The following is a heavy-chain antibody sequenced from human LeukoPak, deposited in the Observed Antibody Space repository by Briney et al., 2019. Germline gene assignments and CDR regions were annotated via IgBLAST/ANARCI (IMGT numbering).Heavy chain of an antibody. Sequence: SETLSLTCTVSGGSINTYYWSWIRQPPGRGLEWIGYIYYSGSTNYNPSLKSRVTISVDTSKNQFSLKLRSVTAADTAVYYCARGCSSGTCPFDYWGQGTLVTVSS. CDR2: IYYSGST. CDR1: GGSINTYY. V-gene: IGHV4-59*01. D-gene: IGHD2-15*01. CDR3: ARGCSSGTCPFDY. J-gene: IGHJ4*02.